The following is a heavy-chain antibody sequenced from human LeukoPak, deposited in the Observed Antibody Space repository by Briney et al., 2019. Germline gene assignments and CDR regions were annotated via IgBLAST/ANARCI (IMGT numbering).Heavy chain of an antibody. CDR1: GGSFSGYY. J-gene: IGHJ2*01. CDR3: AKSKTRLRYFDL. V-gene: IGHV4-34*01. CDR2: INHSGST. Sequence: SETLSLTCAVYGGSFSGYYWSWIRQPPGKGLEWIGEINHSGSTNYNPSLKSRVTISVDTSKNQFSLKLSSVTAADTAVYYCAKSKTRLRYFDLWGRGTLVTVSS.